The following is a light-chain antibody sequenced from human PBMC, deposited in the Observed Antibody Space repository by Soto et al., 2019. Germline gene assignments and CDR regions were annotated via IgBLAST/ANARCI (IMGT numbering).Light chain of an antibody. J-gene: IGLJ3*02. Sequence: QSVLTQPPLVSGAPGQRVTISCTGSSSNIGAGYDVHWYQQLPESAPKILIYGNNNRPSGVPDRFSGSKSGTSASLAITGLQAEDEADYYCQSYDNSLSGSLVFGGGTKLTVL. CDR3: QSYDNSLSGSLV. CDR1: SSNIGAGYD. V-gene: IGLV1-40*01. CDR2: GNN.